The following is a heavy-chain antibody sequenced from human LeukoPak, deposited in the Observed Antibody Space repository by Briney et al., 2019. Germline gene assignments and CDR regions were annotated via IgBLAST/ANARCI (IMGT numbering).Heavy chain of an antibody. CDR3: ANFRYGLDY. CDR2: ISWNSGSI. CDR1: GFTFDDYA. Sequence: QSGGSLRLSCAASGFTFDDYAMHWVRQAPGKGLEWASGISWNSGSIGYADSVKGRFTISRDNAKNSLYLQMNSLRAEDTALYYCANFRYGLDYWGQGTLVTVSS. V-gene: IGHV3-9*01. D-gene: IGHD3/OR15-3a*01. J-gene: IGHJ4*02.